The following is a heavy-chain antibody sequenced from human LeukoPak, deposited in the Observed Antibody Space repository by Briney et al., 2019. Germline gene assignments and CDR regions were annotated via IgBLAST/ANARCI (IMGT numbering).Heavy chain of an antibody. CDR1: GFTFSHYW. J-gene: IGHJ4*02. CDR3: ARVTGTVTTAYFDY. V-gene: IGHV3-7*01. D-gene: IGHD4-17*01. Sequence: GGSLRLSCAASGFTFSHYWMSWVRQAPGKGLEWVANVKTDGSDKYYVDSVKGRFTISRDNSKNTLYLQMNSLRAEDTAVYYCARVTGTVTTAYFDYWGQGTLVTVSS. CDR2: VKTDGSDK.